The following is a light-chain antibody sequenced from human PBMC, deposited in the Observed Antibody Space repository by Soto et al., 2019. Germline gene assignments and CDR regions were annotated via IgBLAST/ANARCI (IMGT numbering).Light chain of an antibody. CDR1: SSDVGAYNF. CDR2: DVS. CDR3: CSYAGSYTLV. V-gene: IGLV2-11*01. J-gene: IGLJ3*02. Sequence: QSVLTQRRSVSGSPGQSVTISCTGTSSDVGAYNFVSWYQQHPGRVPKLMIYDVSRRPSGVPDRFSGSKSGNTASLTISGLQADDEADYYCCSYAGSYTLVFGGGTKLTVL.